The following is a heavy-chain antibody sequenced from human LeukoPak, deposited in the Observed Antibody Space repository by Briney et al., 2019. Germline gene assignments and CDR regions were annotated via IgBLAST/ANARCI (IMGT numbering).Heavy chain of an antibody. J-gene: IGHJ3*02. CDR2: ISGSGGST. Sequence: PGGSLRLSCAASGFTFSSYAMSWVRQAPGKGLEWVSAISGSGGSTYYADSVKGRFTISRDNSKNTLYLQMNSLRAEDTAVYYCAKGMVRGVKGVSATNAFDIWGQGTMVTVSS. V-gene: IGHV3-23*01. D-gene: IGHD3-10*01. CDR1: GFTFSSYA. CDR3: AKGMVRGVKGVSATNAFDI.